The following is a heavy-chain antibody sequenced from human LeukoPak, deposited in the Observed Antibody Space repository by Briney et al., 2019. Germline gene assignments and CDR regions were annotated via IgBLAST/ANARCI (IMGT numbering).Heavy chain of an antibody. D-gene: IGHD6-6*01. V-gene: IGHV4-31*03. CDR2: IYYSGST. J-gene: IGHJ2*01. CDR1: GGSISSGGYY. CDR3: ARGVKIEYSSSSRNWYLDL. Sequence: SETLSLTCTVSGGSISSGGYYWSWIRPHPGKGLEWIGYIYYSGSTYYNPSLNSRVTISVDTSKNQFSLKLMSVTAAGTAVYYCARGVKIEYSSSSRNWYLDLWGRGTLVTVSS.